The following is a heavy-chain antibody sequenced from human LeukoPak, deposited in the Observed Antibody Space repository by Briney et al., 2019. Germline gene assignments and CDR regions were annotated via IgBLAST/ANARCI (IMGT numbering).Heavy chain of an antibody. Sequence: ASVKVSCKASGYTFTSYDINWVRQATGQGLEWMGWMNPNSGNTGYAQKFQGRVTMTRNTSISTAYMELSSLRAEDTAVYYCANGYSYGVDAFDIWGQGTMVTVSS. J-gene: IGHJ3*02. D-gene: IGHD5-18*01. CDR1: GYTFTSYD. CDR3: ANGYSYGVDAFDI. V-gene: IGHV1-8*01. CDR2: MNPNSGNT.